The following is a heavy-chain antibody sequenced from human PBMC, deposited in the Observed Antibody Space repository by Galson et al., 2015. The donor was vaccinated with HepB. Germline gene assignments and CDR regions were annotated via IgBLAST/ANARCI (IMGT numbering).Heavy chain of an antibody. D-gene: IGHD6-13*01. CDR3: VLDRGIIAAAE. CDR2: ITSGSDTI. J-gene: IGHJ4*02. CDR1: GFTFLIYS. Sequence: ALRLSCAASGFTFLIYSMNWVRQAPGTGLEWVSYITSGSDTIFYADSVKGRFTISRDNAKNSLYLQMNSLRAEDTAVYFWVLDRGIIAAAEWGQGTLVTVSS. V-gene: IGHV3-48*01.